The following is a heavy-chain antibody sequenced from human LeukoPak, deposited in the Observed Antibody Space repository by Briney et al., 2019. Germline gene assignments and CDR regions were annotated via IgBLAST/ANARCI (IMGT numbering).Heavy chain of an antibody. CDR3: AGDVVGATVIDY. Sequence: ASVKVSCKASGYTFTSYGISWVRQAPGQGLERMGWISAYNGNTNYAQKLQGRVTMTTDTSTSTAYMELRSLRSDDTAVYYCAGDVVGATVIDYWGQGTLVTVSS. CDR2: ISAYNGNT. CDR1: GYTFTSYG. J-gene: IGHJ4*02. V-gene: IGHV1-18*01. D-gene: IGHD1-26*01.